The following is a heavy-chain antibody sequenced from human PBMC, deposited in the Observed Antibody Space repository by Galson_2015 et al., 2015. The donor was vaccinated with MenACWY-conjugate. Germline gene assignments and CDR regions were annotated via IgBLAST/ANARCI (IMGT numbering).Heavy chain of an antibody. CDR2: IYPVIGLA. J-gene: IGHJ5*02. CDR1: GDTFSNYG. D-gene: IGHD3-22*01. V-gene: IGHV1-69*04. CDR3: VREGTYTSGFPNALDL. Sequence: SVKVSCKASGDTFSNYGVTWVRQAPGQGLEWMGRIYPVIGLANSAQKFKGRVSITADNTATTGFMELSSLRPDDTAIYYCVREGTYTSGFPNALDLWGQGTLVTVSS.